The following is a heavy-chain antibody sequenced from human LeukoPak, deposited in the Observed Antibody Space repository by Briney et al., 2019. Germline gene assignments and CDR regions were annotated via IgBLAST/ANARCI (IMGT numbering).Heavy chain of an antibody. Sequence: GGSLRLSCAVSGFTFSSYLMHWVRQSPGKGLAWVSRITSDGSATDYADSVRGRFTVSRDNAKNTLFLHMDSLRVEDTAVYYCARDASPRYFDLWGRGTLVTVSS. J-gene: IGHJ2*01. CDR3: ARDASPRYFDL. V-gene: IGHV3-74*01. CDR1: GFTFSSYL. CDR2: ITSDGSAT.